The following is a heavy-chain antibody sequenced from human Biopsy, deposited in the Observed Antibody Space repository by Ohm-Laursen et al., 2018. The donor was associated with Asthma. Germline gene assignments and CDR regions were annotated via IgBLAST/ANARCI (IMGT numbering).Heavy chain of an antibody. D-gene: IGHD3-3*01. CDR2: ISYTGSA. V-gene: IGHV4-39*01. Sequence: TLSLTCTVSGGSMSSSSYYWGWIRQPPGKGLEWMGSISYTGSAYHNPSLKSRVTIFVDTSKNQFFLKLSSVTAADMAVYYCARRITIFGVVAYFDYWGQGTLVTVSS. CDR3: ARRITIFGVVAYFDY. CDR1: GGSMSSSSYY. J-gene: IGHJ4*02.